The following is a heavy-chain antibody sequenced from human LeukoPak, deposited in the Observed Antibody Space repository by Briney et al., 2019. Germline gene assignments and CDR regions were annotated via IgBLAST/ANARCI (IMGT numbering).Heavy chain of an antibody. Sequence: GGSLRLSCAASGFTFSSYWMSWVRQAPGKGLESVANIKQDGSEKYYVDSVKGRFTISRDNAKNSLYLQMNSLRAEDTAVYYCARVSGSAAAGYYYYYGMDVWGQGTTVTVSS. CDR3: ARVSGSAAAGYYYYYGMDV. CDR2: IKQDGSEK. CDR1: GFTFSSYW. V-gene: IGHV3-7*01. D-gene: IGHD6-13*01. J-gene: IGHJ6*02.